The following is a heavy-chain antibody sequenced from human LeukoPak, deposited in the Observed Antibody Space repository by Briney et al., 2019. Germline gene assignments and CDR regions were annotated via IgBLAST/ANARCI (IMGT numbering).Heavy chain of an antibody. CDR3: AKGPLRGTAAAIDY. V-gene: IGHV3-30*18. Sequence: GGSLRLSCAASGFTFSNYGMHWVRQAPGKGLEWVAVVSYDGRDKYYADSVKGRFTISRDISTDTLWLQMDSLRTEDTAVYYCAKGPLRGTAAAIDYWGQGTLVTVSS. J-gene: IGHJ4*02. CDR1: GFTFSNYG. CDR2: VSYDGRDK. D-gene: IGHD2-2*01.